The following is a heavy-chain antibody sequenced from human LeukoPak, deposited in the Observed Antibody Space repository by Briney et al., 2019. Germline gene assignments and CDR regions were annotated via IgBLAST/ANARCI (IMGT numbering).Heavy chain of an antibody. V-gene: IGHV3-30-3*01. CDR2: ISYDGSNK. CDR1: GFTFSSYA. Sequence: PGGSLRLSCAASGFTFSSYAMHWVRQAPGKGLEWVAVISYDGSNKYYADSVKGRSTISRDNSKNTLYLQMNGLRAEDTAVYYCGASPHYYYGMDVWGQGTTVTVSS. J-gene: IGHJ6*02. CDR3: GASPHYYYGMDV.